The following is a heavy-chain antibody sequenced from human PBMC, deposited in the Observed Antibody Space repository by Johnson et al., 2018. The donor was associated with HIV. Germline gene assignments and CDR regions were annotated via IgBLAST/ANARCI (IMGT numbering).Heavy chain of an antibody. CDR1: GFTVSRNY. Sequence: VQLVESGGGLVQPGGSLRLSCAASGFTVSRNYMSWVRKAPGKGLEWVSLIYSGGSTYYADSVKGRFTISRANSKNTVYLQMNSLRAEDTAVYYCARDGYYDILTVYYRNDAFDIWGQGTMVTVSS. CDR3: ARDGYYDILTVYYRNDAFDI. J-gene: IGHJ3*02. V-gene: IGHV3-66*01. CDR2: IYSGGST. D-gene: IGHD3-9*01.